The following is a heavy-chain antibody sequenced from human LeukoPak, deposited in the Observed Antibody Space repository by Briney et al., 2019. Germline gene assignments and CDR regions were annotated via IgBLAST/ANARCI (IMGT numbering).Heavy chain of an antibody. Sequence: SETLSLTCTVSGGSISSYYWSWIRQPPGKGLGWIGYISYSGSTNYNPSLRSRVTISVDPSKNQFSLKLSSVTAADTAVYYCARDRYEDWYFDLWGRGALVTVSS. CDR2: ISYSGST. J-gene: IGHJ2*01. D-gene: IGHD1-14*01. CDR3: ARDRYEDWYFDL. CDR1: GGSISSYY. V-gene: IGHV4-59*01.